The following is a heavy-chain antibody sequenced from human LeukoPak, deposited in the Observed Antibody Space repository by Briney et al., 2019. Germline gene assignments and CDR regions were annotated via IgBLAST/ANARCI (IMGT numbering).Heavy chain of an antibody. CDR3: ARGPGIVVVPAANYYYYYGMDV. J-gene: IGHJ6*02. D-gene: IGHD2-2*01. CDR2: ISSSSSYT. CDR1: GFTFSDYY. Sequence: TGGSLRLSCAASGFTFSDYYMSWIRQAPGKGLEWVSYISSSSSYTNYADSVKGRFTISRDDAKNSLYLQMNSLRAEDTAVYYCARGPGIVVVPAANYYYYYGMDVWGQGTTVTVSS. V-gene: IGHV3-11*05.